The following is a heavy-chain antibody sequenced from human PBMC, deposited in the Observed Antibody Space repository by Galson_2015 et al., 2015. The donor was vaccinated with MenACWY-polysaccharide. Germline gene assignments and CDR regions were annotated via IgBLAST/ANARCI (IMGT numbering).Heavy chain of an antibody. J-gene: IGHJ4*02. Sequence: SLRLSCAVSGFTISNYWMYWVRQAPGKGLEWVANIKKDGTEKYYADSVKGRFTISRDNAKNSLDLQMDSLRSDDTAMYYCARVHTYCTSSSCHDYWGQGTLVTVSS. CDR1: GFTISNYW. CDR2: IKKDGTEK. CDR3: ARVHTYCTSSSCHDY. D-gene: IGHD2-2*01. V-gene: IGHV3-7*03.